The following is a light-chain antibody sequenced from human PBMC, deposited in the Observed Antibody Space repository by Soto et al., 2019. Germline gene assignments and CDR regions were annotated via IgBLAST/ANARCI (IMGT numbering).Light chain of an antibody. Sequence: AIQLTQSPSPLSASVGDRVTITCRASQGIRSALGWYQQKPGKVPKLLIYAASTLQSGVPSRFSGSGSGTDFTLTISSLQPEDFATYYCLLDFSYFWAFGQGTKV. J-gene: IGKJ1*01. CDR1: QGIRSA. CDR2: AAS. CDR3: LLDFSYFWA. V-gene: IGKV1-6*01.